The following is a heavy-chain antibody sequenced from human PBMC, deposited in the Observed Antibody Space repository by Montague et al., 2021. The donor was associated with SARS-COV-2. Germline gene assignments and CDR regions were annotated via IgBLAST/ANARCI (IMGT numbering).Heavy chain of an antibody. D-gene: IGHD3-22*01. V-gene: IGHV4-59*08. CDR1: GGSISSYY. CDR3: SRQPGITMRVVVIHSAFDI. CDR2: IYFSGST. Sequence: SETLSLTCTVSGGSISSYYWSWIRQPPGTGLEWIGYIYFSGSTNYNPSLKSQVTISVDTSKNQFSLTLSPVTAADTAVYYCSRQPGITMRVVVIHSAFDIWGQGTMVTVSS. J-gene: IGHJ3*02.